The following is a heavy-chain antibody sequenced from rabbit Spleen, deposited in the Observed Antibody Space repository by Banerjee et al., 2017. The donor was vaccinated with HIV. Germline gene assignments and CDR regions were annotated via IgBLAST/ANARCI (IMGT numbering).Heavy chain of an antibody. CDR1: RFSFSNGYV. Sequence: QEQLEESGGDLVKPEGSLTLTCTASRFSFSNGYVMCWVRQAPGKGLEWIGCIYTGDGNSYYASWAKGRFTISKTASTTATLQMTSLTAADTATYFCARKVGYSAGGDAWTLWGPGTLVTVS. CDR3: ARKVGYSAGGDAWTL. D-gene: IGHD7-1*01. V-gene: IGHV1S45*01. J-gene: IGHJ4*01. CDR2: IYTGDGNS.